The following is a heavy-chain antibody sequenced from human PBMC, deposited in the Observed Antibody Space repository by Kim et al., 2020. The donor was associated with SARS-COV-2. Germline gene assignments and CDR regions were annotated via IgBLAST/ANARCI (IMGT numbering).Heavy chain of an antibody. CDR2: IWYDGSNK. CDR3: AKDGGDGVVVTAITDY. V-gene: IGHV3-33*06. CDR1: GFTFSSYG. J-gene: IGHJ4*02. Sequence: GGSLRLSCAASGFTFSSYGMHWVRQAPGKGLEWVAVIWYDGSNKYYADSVKGRFTISRDNSKNTLYLQMNSLRAEDTAVYYCAKDGGDGVVVTAITDYWGQGTLVTVSS. D-gene: IGHD2-21*02.